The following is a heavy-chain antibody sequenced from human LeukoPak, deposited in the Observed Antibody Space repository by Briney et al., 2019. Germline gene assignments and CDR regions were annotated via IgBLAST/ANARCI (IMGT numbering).Heavy chain of an antibody. CDR2: ISSSSSYI. CDR1: GFTFSSYS. J-gene: IGHJ4*02. Sequence: GGPLRLSCAASGFTFSSYSMNWVRQAPGKGLEWVSSISSSSSYIYYADSVKGRFTISRDNAKNSLYLQMNSLRAEDTAVYYCARDDYGDYAGFDYWGQGTLVTVS. CDR3: ARDDYGDYAGFDY. D-gene: IGHD4-17*01. V-gene: IGHV3-21*01.